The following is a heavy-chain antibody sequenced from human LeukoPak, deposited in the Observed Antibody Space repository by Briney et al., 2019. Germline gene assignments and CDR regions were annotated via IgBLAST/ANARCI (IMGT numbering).Heavy chain of an antibody. V-gene: IGHV3-21*04. CDR1: GFTFSSYS. CDR2: ISSSSSYI. Sequence: GGSLRLSCAASGFTFSSYSMNWVRQAPGKGLEWVSSISSSSSYIYYADSVKGRFTISRDNAKNSLYLQMNSLRAEDTAVYYCAKLMIVYAFDIWGQGTMVTVSS. D-gene: IGHD3-22*01. J-gene: IGHJ3*02. CDR3: AKLMIVYAFDI.